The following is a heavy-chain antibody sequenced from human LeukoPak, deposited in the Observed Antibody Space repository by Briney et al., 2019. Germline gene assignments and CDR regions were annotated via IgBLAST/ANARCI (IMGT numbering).Heavy chain of an antibody. CDR1: GGSISSGGYS. Sequence: SETLSLTCTVSGGSISSGGYSWSWIRQHPGKGLEWIAYIYYSGSTSYNPSLKSRVTISVDTSKNQFSLKLSSVTAADTAVYYCARDMDLWVRYDFWSGHYGMDVWGQGTTVTVSS. CDR2: IYYSGST. CDR3: ARDMDLWVRYDFWSGHYGMDV. V-gene: IGHV4-31*03. J-gene: IGHJ6*02. D-gene: IGHD3-3*01.